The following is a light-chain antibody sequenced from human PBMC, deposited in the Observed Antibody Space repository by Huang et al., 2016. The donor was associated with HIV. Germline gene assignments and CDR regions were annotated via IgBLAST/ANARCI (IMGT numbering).Light chain of an antibody. Sequence: EIVMTQSPLSLPVTPGEPASISCRSSQSLLHSNGYNYLDWYLQKPGQSPQLLIYLASNRASGVPDRFNGSGSGTDFTLKIGRVAAEDVGVYYCMQALQTPTFGQGTKVDIK. CDR3: MQALQTPT. J-gene: IGKJ1*01. CDR2: LAS. CDR1: QSLLHSNGYNY. V-gene: IGKV2-28*01.